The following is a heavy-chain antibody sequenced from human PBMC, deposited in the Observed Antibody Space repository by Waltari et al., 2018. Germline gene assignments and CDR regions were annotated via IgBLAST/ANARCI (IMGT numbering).Heavy chain of an antibody. Sequence: QVPLQQWGAGLLKLSETLSLTFEASDGSLSGYHWTWIRQPPGKGLEWIGEINDSGRTTYNPSLESRVTVSIDTANNQFSLRVRSVTAADTAVYYCARVFGYYYYYMDVWGKGTTVTISS. CDR1: DGSLSGYH. CDR3: ARVFGYYYYYMDV. CDR2: INDSGRT. D-gene: IGHD3-3*01. V-gene: IGHV4-34*02. J-gene: IGHJ6*03.